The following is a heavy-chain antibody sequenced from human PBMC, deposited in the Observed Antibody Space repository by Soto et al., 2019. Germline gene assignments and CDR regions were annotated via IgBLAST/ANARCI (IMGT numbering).Heavy chain of an antibody. V-gene: IGHV4-31*03. J-gene: IGHJ2*01. D-gene: IGHD4-17*01. Sequence: QVQLQESGPGLVKPSQTLSLTCTVSGGSISSGSYYWTWIRQHPGKGLEWIGYIYYSGSTYYNPSLRGRVTISVDTSKNQCSLKLSSVTAADTAVYYCARDRDYPYWYFDLWGRGTLVTVSS. CDR2: IYYSGST. CDR1: GGSISSGSYY. CDR3: ARDRDYPYWYFDL.